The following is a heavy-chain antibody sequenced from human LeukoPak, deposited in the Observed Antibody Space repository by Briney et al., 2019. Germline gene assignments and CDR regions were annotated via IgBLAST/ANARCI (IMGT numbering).Heavy chain of an antibody. CDR1: GFAFSGYA. Sequence: GGSLRLSCSASGFAFSGYAMHWVRQAPGKGLQYVSAISPTEGSTYYADSVKGRFSISRDNSKNTLYLQMSSLRPEDTAVYYCVPKGTEGYWGQGTLVTVSS. CDR2: ISPTEGST. J-gene: IGHJ4*02. CDR3: VPKGTEGY. V-gene: IGHV3-64D*06.